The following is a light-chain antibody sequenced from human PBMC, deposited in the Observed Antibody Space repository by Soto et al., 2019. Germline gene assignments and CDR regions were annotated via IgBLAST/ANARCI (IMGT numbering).Light chain of an antibody. CDR2: AAS. V-gene: IGKV1-39*01. CDR1: QSISSY. J-gene: IGKJ4*01. Sequence: DIQMTQSPSSLSASVGDRVTITCRASQSISSYLNWYQQKPGKAPKLLIYAASSLQSGVPSRFSGRGSGTDFTLNISSLQTEDFATYYCQKSYSTPLTFGVGTTVEIK. CDR3: QKSYSTPLT.